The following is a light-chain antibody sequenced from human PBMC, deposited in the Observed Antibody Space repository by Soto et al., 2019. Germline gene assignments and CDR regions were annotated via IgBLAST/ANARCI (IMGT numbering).Light chain of an antibody. V-gene: IGKV3-11*01. CDR1: QSVSSY. CDR2: DAS. J-gene: IGKJ4*01. CDR3: QHRSNWPLT. Sequence: EIVLTQSPVTLSLSAGERATLSCGASQSVSSYLAWYQQKPGQAPRLLIYDASNRATGIPARFSGSGSGTDFTLTISSLEPEDFAVYYCQHRSNWPLTFGGGTKVDIK.